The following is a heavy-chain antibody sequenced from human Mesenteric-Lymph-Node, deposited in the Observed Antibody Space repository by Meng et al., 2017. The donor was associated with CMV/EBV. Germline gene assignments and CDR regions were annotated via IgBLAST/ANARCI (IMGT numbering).Heavy chain of an antibody. J-gene: IGHJ4*02. CDR1: GDIVSSHNAA. D-gene: IGHD1-14*01. CDR2: TYYRSKWFN. CDR3: SRDTTALDY. Sequence: CATSGDIVSSHNAAWNWIRQSPSRGLEWLGRTYYRSKWFNDYAVSVKSRITINPDTSKNQFSLHLNSVIPEDTAVYCCSRDTTALDYWGQGTLVTVSS. V-gene: IGHV6-1*01.